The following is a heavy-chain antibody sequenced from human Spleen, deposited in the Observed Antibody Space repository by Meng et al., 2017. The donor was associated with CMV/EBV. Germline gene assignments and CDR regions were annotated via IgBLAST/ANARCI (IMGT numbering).Heavy chain of an antibody. CDR1: GFTFSNYY. Sequence: GESLKISCAASGFTFSNYYMTWVRQAPGKGLEWVANIKQDGSEKYYVGSVKGRFTISRDNSKNTLFLQMNSLTAEDTSVYYCAKDLESAFDIWGQGTRVTVSS. CDR2: IKQDGSEK. J-gene: IGHJ3*02. V-gene: IGHV3-7*01. CDR3: AKDLESAFDI.